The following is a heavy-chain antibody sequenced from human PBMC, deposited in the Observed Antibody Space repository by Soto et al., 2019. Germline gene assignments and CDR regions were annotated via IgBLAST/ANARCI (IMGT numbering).Heavy chain of an antibody. CDR1: GFTFCSGS. V-gene: IGHV3-23*01. Sequence: GSLKPPWAASGFTFCSGSISWVRQAPGRGLEWVSAISGSGGSTYYADSVKGRFTISRDNPKNTLYLQMNSLRAEDTAVYYCASRYDFWSGYSHGFDYWGQGTLVTVS. D-gene: IGHD3-3*01. J-gene: IGHJ4*02. CDR2: ISGSGGST. CDR3: ASRYDFWSGYSHGFDY.